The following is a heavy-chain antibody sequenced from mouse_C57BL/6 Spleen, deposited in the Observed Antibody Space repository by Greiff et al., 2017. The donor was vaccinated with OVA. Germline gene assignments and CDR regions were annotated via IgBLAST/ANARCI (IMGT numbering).Heavy chain of an antibody. CDR3: TYYYGSSLYAMDY. CDR1: GFTFSNYW. V-gene: IGHV6-3*01. CDR2: IRLKSDNYAT. Sequence: EVKLMESGGGLVQPGGSMKLSCVASGFTFSNYWMNWVRQSPEKGLEWVAQIRLKSDNYATHYAESVKGRFTISRDDSKSSVYLQMNNLRAEDTGIHYCTYYYGSSLYAMDYWGQGTSVTVSS. J-gene: IGHJ4*01. D-gene: IGHD1-1*01.